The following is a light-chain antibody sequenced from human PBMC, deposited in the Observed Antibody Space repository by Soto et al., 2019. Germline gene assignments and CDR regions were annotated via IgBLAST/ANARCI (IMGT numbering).Light chain of an antibody. CDR1: TGHSSYT. CDR3: QTWGAGMGV. CDR2: INSDVSH. V-gene: IGLV4-69*01. Sequence: QLVLTQSPSASASLGASVKLTCTLSTGHSSYTIAWHQQQPEKGPRYLMKINSDVSHNRGDGIPDRFSGSSSGAERYLTISRLQSEDEADYYCQTWGAGMGVFGGGTKLTVL. J-gene: IGLJ2*01.